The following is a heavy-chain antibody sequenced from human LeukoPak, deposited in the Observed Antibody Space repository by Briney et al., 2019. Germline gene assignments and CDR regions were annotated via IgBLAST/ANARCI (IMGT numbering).Heavy chain of an antibody. CDR2: ISGSGDT. J-gene: IGHJ4*02. D-gene: IGHD2-2*01. CDR3: ARDLDCSSTSCYTFDY. Sequence: PGGSLRLSCAASGFTFNSYAMSWVRQAPGKGLEWVSSISGSGDTHYADSVEGRFTISRDNSKNTLFLQMSSLRSEDTAVYYCARDLDCSSTSCYTFDYWGQGTLVTVSS. V-gene: IGHV3-23*01. CDR1: GFTFNSYA.